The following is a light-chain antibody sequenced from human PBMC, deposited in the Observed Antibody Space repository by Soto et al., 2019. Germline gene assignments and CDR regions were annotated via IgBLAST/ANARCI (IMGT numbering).Light chain of an antibody. CDR2: AAS. CDR1: QAICSY. J-gene: IGKJ2*01. V-gene: IGKV1-8*01. CDR3: QQYYSYPNT. Sequence: AIRMPQSPSSLSASTGARVTLTCRASQAICSYLAWSQQKPGKAPKLLIYAASTLQRGVPSRFSGSGSGTDFTITISCLQAEDFATYYCQQYYSYPNTFGQGTKLEIK.